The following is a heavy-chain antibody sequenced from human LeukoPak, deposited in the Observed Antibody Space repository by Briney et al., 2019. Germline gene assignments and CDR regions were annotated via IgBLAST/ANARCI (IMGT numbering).Heavy chain of an antibody. V-gene: IGHV4-39*01. CDR2: IYHSGSI. CDR1: GDSLGSGMYY. Sequence: SETLSLTCTVSGDSLGSGMYYWGWIRQAPGKGLTWIGSIYHSGSIFYNASFESRVAMSVDPSNNQFSLRLTSVTAADTAVYYCARLCQVTTFAKFEHWGQGILVTVSS. D-gene: IGHD4-17*01. J-gene: IGHJ4*02. CDR3: ARLCQVTTFAKFEH.